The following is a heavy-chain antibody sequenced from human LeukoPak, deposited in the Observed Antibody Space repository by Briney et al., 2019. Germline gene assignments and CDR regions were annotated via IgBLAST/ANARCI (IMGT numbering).Heavy chain of an antibody. CDR3: ARGPATMVRGVIYFDY. J-gene: IGHJ4*02. Sequence: PSETLSLTCTVSGGSISSYYWSWIRQPPGKGLEWIGYIYYSGSTNYDPSLKSRVTISVDTSKNQFSLKLSSATAADTAVYYCARGPATMVRGVIYFDYWGQGTLVTVSS. CDR2: IYYSGST. D-gene: IGHD3-10*01. CDR1: GGSISSYY. V-gene: IGHV4-59*08.